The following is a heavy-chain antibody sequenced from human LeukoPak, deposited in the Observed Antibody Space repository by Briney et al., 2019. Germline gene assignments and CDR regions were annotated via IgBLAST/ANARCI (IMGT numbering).Heavy chain of an antibody. V-gene: IGHV3-23*01. CDR1: GFTFSSYA. CDR2: ISGSGGST. D-gene: IGHD5-12*01. Sequence: GGSLRLSCAASGFTFSSYAMSWVRQAPGKGLEWVSAISGSGGSTYYADSVKGRFTISRDNSKNTLYLQMNSLRAEDTAVYYCAKQEVVATNYYYMDVWGKGTTVTVSS. CDR3: AKQEVVATNYYYMDV. J-gene: IGHJ6*03.